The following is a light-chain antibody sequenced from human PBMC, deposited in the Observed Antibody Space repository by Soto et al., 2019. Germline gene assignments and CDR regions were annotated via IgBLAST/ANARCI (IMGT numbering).Light chain of an antibody. CDR3: SSYTSTTTYVL. Sequence: QSVLTQPASVSGSPGQPITISCTGTSSDVGGYDYVSWYQQHPGKAPQLIIYDVTYRPSRVSNRFSGSKSGNTASLTISGLQAENEVHYYCSSYTSTTTYVLFGGGTKVTVL. V-gene: IGLV2-14*03. CDR2: DVT. CDR1: SSDVGGYDY. J-gene: IGLJ2*01.